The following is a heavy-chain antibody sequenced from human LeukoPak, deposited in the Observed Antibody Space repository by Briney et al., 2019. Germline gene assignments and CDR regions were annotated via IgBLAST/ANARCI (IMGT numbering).Heavy chain of an antibody. J-gene: IGHJ5*02. Sequence: SETLSLTCTVSGGSISSYYWSWIRQPPGKGLEWIGYIYYSGSTNYNPSLKSRVTISVGTSKNQLSLKLSSVTAADTAVYYCARPDKYDFWFDPWGQGTLVTVSS. CDR2: IYYSGST. CDR1: GGSISSYY. V-gene: IGHV4-59*08. D-gene: IGHD3-3*01. CDR3: ARPDKYDFWFDP.